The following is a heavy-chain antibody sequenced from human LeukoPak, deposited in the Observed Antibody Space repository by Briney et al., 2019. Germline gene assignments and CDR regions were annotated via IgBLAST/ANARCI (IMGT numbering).Heavy chain of an antibody. CDR2: IYYSGST. J-gene: IGHJ4*02. V-gene: IGHV4-31*03. D-gene: IGHD5-18*01. CDR3: ARQGGYSSSPDF. Sequence: PSQTLSLTCTVSGGSISSGGYYWSWIRQHPGKGLEWIGYIYYSGSTNYNPSLKSRVTISVDTSKNQFSLKLNSVTAADTAVYFCARQGGYSSSPDFWGQGTLVTVSS. CDR1: GGSISSGGYY.